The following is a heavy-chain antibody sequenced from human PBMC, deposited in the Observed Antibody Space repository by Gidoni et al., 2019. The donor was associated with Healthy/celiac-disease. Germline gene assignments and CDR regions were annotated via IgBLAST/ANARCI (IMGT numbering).Heavy chain of an antibody. CDR1: GGTFSSYA. V-gene: IGHV1-69*01. D-gene: IGHD3-10*01. J-gene: IGHJ4*02. CDR2: IIPIFGTA. Sequence: QVQLVQSGAEVKKPGSAVKVSCKASGGTFSSYAISWVRPAPGQGLEWMGGIIPIFGTANYAQKFQGRVTITADESTSTAYMELSSLRSEDTAVYYCARNSEIYGPAGYFDYWGQGTLVTVSS. CDR3: ARNSEIYGPAGYFDY.